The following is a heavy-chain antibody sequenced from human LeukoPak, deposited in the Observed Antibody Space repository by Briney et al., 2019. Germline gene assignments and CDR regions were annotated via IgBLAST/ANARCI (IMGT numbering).Heavy chain of an antibody. CDR3: ASATYNCRGRDY. V-gene: IGHV3-30*02. J-gene: IGHJ4*02. Sequence: GGSLRLSCAASGFSFRSYGMHWVRQAPGKGLEWVAFIRYEGSNKYYADSVKGRFTISRDNSKNTLYLQMNSLRAEDTAVYYCASATYNCRGRDYWGQGTLGTGSS. CDR1: GFSFRSYG. D-gene: IGHD2-15*01. CDR2: IRYEGSNK.